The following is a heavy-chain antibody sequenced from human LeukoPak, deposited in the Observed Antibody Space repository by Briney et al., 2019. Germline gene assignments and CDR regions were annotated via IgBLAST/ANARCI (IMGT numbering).Heavy chain of an antibody. CDR2: IYYSGST. J-gene: IGHJ4*02. CDR3: ARVCGYEWESFYDY. CDR1: GGSISSYY. D-gene: IGHD5-12*01. Sequence: SETLSLTFTVSGGSISSYYWSWIRQPPGKGLEWIGYIYYSGSTNYNPSLKSRVTISVDTSKNQFSLKLNSVTAADTAVYYCARVCGYEWESFYDYWGQGTLVTVSS. V-gene: IGHV4-59*01.